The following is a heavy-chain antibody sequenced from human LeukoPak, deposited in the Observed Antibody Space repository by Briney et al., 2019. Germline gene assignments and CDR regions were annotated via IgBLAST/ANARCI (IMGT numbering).Heavy chain of an antibody. V-gene: IGHV4-39*01. CDR3: ARVVDIVATNLIDY. CDR1: GGSISSSNYY. Sequence: SETLSLTCTVSGGSISSSNYYWGWICQPPGKGLEWIGSIHHSGTTYYNPSLKGRVTISVDTSKNQLFLKLRSVTAADTAVYYCARVVDIVATNLIDYWGQGTLVTVSS. D-gene: IGHD5-12*01. CDR2: IHHSGTT. J-gene: IGHJ4*02.